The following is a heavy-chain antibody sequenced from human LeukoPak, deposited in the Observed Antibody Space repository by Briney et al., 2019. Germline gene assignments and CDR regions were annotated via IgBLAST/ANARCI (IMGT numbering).Heavy chain of an antibody. J-gene: IGHJ4*02. CDR2: IYYSWSN. Sequence: SETLSLTRAVSVGSLSSFLWCSVRQPPGRGVGWMGYIYYSWSNTYNPSLKSRVNISVDTSKHQFYRKLSADTAADTAVYYCESLGDVTRRYFDYWGQGTLVTVSS. D-gene: IGHD3-10*01. CDR1: VGSLSSFL. V-gene: IGHV4-59*08. CDR3: ESLGDVTRRYFDY.